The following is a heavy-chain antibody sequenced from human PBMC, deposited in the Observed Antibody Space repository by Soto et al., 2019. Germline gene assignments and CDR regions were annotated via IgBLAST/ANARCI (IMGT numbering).Heavy chain of an antibody. J-gene: IGHJ5*02. D-gene: IGHD5-18*01. CDR3: ARSPAQSGYSYGS. CDR1: GGTFSSYA. CDR2: IIPIFGTA. Sequence: QVQLVQSGAEVKKPGSSVKVSCKASGGTFSSYAISWARQAPGQGLEWMGGIIPIFGTANYAQKFQGRVTITADKSTSTAYMELGSLRPEDTAVYYCARSPAQSGYSYGSWGQGTLVTVSS. V-gene: IGHV1-69*06.